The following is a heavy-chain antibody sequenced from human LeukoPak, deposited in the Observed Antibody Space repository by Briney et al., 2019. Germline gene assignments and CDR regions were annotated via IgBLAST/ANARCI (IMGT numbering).Heavy chain of an antibody. CDR1: GFSFSSYG. CDR2: ISYDGSNK. V-gene: IGHV3-30*18. D-gene: IGHD2-2*01. CDR3: AKGHCSSTSCYYGGRYFDY. Sequence: GGSLRLSCAASGFSFSSYGMHWVRQAPGKGLEWVEVISYDGSNKYYADSVKGRFTISRDNSRNTLYLQMNSLRAEDTAVYYCAKGHCSSTSCYYGGRYFDYWGQGTLVTVSS. J-gene: IGHJ4*02.